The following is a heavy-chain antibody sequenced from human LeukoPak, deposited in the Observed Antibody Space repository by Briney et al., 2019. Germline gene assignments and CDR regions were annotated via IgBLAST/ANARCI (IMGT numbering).Heavy chain of an antibody. Sequence: SETLSLTCTVSGGSISSSSYYWGWIRQPPGKGLEWIGSIYYSGSTYYNPSLKSRVTISVDTSKNQFSLKLSSVTAADTAVYYCARDQIRLASAFDIWGQGTMVTVSS. CDR1: GGSISSSSYY. CDR2: IYYSGST. V-gene: IGHV4-39*07. CDR3: ARDQIRLASAFDI. J-gene: IGHJ3*02.